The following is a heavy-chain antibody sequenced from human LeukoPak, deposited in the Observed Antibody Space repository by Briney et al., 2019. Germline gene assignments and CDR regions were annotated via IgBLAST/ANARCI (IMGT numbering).Heavy chain of an antibody. J-gene: IGHJ4*02. V-gene: IGHV3-7*01. D-gene: IGHD4-17*01. CDR1: GFTFSSYY. Sequence: GGSLRLSCAASGFTFSSYYMSWVRQAPGKGLERVANIKQDGSEKKYVDSVKGRFTISRDNAKNSLYLQMNSLRVEDTAVYYCARAGRYGYRDYGWNYWGQGTLVTVSS. CDR2: IKQDGSEK. CDR3: ARAGRYGYRDYGWNY.